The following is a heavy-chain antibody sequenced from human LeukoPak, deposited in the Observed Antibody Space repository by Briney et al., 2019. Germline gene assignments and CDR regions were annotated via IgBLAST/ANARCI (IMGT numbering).Heavy chain of an antibody. CDR3: AAGWGFLDY. Sequence: GGSLRLSCAASGLTVSSKFMSWVRQAPGEGLEWISIVYDYGASTYYADSVAGRFSVSTDNSKNTVYLQMSSLRAEDTALYYCAAGWGFLDYWGQGTLVTVSS. CDR1: GLTVSSKF. V-gene: IGHV3-66*01. CDR2: VYDYGAST. D-gene: IGHD7-27*01. J-gene: IGHJ4*02.